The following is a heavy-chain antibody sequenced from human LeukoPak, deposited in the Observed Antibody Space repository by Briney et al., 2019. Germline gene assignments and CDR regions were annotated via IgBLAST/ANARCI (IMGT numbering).Heavy chain of an antibody. CDR2: IYTSGST. Sequence: PSETLSLTCTVSGGSISSYYWSWIRQPAGKGLEWIGRIYTSGSTNYNPSLKSRVTMSVDTSKHQFSLKLSSVTAADTAVYYCPRVTYYDFWSGSTHKWFHPWSQATLVTVSS. CDR3: PRVTYYDFWSGSTHKWFHP. CDR1: GGSISSYY. D-gene: IGHD3-3*01. J-gene: IGHJ5*02. V-gene: IGHV4-4*07.